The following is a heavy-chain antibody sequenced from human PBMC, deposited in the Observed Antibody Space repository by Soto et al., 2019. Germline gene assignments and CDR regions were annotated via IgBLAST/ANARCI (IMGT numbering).Heavy chain of an antibody. CDR3: ARGQGGYSYPNWFDP. J-gene: IGHJ5*02. V-gene: IGHV4-34*01. CDR1: GGSFSGYY. CDR2: INHSGST. D-gene: IGHD5-18*01. Sequence: QVQLQQWGAGLLKPSETLSLTCAVYGGSFSGYYWCWIRQPPGKGLEWIGEINHSGSTNYNPSLKSRVTISVDTSKNQFSLKLSSVTAADTAVYYCARGQGGYSYPNWFDPWGQGTLVTVSS.